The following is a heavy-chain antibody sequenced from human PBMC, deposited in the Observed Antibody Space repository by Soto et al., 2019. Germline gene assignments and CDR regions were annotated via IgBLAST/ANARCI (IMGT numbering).Heavy chain of an antibody. V-gene: IGHV2-5*02. CDR2: IYWDDDR. D-gene: IGHD3-16*02. CDR3: SHTALGGVIALFDY. J-gene: IGHJ4*02. Sequence: QITLKESGPTLVKPTQTLTLTCTFSGFSLSTSGVGVGWIRQPPGKPLEWLALIYWDDDRRYSPSLKSRLTITKETCKNQVVLTMTNMDPVDTATYYWSHTALGGVIALFDYWGQGALVTVSS. CDR1: GFSLSTSGVG.